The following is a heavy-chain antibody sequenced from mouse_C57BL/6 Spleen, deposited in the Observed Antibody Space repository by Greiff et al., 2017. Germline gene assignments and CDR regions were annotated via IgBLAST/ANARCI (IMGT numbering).Heavy chain of an antibody. CDR3: AIYYDYGGLAY. V-gene: IGHV1-55*01. CDR2: IYPGSGST. CDR1: GYTFTSYW. Sequence: QVQLQQPGAELVKPGASVKMSCKASGYTFTSYWITWVKQRPGQGLEWIGDIYPGSGSTNSNEKFTSKATLTVDTSSSTAYMQLSSLTSEESAVYYCAIYYDYGGLAYWGQGTLVTVSA. J-gene: IGHJ3*01. D-gene: IGHD2-4*01.